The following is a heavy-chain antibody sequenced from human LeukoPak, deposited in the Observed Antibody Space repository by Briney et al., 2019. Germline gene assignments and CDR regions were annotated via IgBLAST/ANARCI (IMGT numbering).Heavy chain of an antibody. CDR1: GDTFTTSD. CDR3: ARVVRGSATDV. D-gene: IGHD3-10*02. V-gene: IGHV1-18*01. J-gene: IGHJ6*02. Sequence: ASVKVSCKASGDTFTTSDITWVRQAPGQGLEWMGWMSTYNGNTNFAQNLQGRVSMTTDTSTSTAYMELRSLRSDDTAVYYCARVVRGSATDVWGQGTWVTVSS. CDR2: MSTYNGNT.